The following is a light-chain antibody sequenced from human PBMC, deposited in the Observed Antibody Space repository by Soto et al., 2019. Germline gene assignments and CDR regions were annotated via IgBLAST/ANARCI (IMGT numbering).Light chain of an antibody. Sequence: DIQMTQSPSSLSASVGDRVTLTCRASQSIGWYLNWFQQTPGKPPKLLIYATSTLESGVPLRFSGSGSGTDFTLTISSLQPIDFATYYCQQSYSTPWTFGQGTKVEI. V-gene: IGKV1-39*01. J-gene: IGKJ1*01. CDR1: QSIGWY. CDR2: ATS. CDR3: QQSYSTPWT.